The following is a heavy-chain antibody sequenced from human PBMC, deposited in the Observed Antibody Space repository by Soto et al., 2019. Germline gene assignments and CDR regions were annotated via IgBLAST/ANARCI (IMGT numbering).Heavy chain of an antibody. CDR3: AIHLMAPAAPPGS. Sequence: QVQLVQSGAEVKKPGSSVKVSCKASGGTFSSYTISWVRQAPGQGLEWMGRIIPILGIANYAQKFQGRVTITADKSTSTAYMELSSLRSEDTAVHYCAIHLMAPAAPPGSWGQGTLVTVSS. CDR2: IIPILGIA. D-gene: IGHD2-2*01. J-gene: IGHJ5*02. V-gene: IGHV1-69*02. CDR1: GGTFSSYT.